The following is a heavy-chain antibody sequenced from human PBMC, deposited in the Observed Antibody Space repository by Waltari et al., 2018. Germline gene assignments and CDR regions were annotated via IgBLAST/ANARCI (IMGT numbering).Heavy chain of an antibody. CDR1: GYTFTSYA. CDR2: INAGNGNT. D-gene: IGHD3-10*01. CDR3: ARDGGRYYGSGMDYYYYGMDV. Sequence: QVQLVQSGAEVKKPGASVKVSCKDSGYTFTSYAMHWVRQAPGQRLEWMGWINAGNGNTKYSQKFQGRVTITRDTSASTAYMELSSLRSEDTAVYYCARDGGRYYGSGMDYYYYGMDVWGQGTTVTVSS. J-gene: IGHJ6*02. V-gene: IGHV1-3*01.